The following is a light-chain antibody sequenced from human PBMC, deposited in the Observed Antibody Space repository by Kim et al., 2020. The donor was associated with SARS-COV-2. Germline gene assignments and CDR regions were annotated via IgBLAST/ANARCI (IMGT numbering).Light chain of an antibody. CDR3: QQYNNWPYT. CDR1: QSVSSN. J-gene: IGKJ2*01. Sequence: VSPGERAPLSCRASQSVSSNLAWYQHKPGQAPRLLIYGASTRATGIPARFSGSGSGTEFTLTISSLQSEDFAVYYCQQYNNWPYTFGQGTKLEI. V-gene: IGKV3-15*01. CDR2: GAS.